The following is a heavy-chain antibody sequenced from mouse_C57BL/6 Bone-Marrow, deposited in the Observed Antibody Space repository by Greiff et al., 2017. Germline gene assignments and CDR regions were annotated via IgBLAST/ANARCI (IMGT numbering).Heavy chain of an antibody. CDR3: LLGFAY. J-gene: IGHJ3*01. D-gene: IGHD1-1*01. CDR2: INPYNGGT. CDR1: GYTFTDSY. Sequence: VQLQQSGPVLVKPGASVKMSCKASGYTFTDSYMNWVKPSHGKSLEWIGVINPYNGGTSYNQKFKGKATLTVDKSSSTAYLELNSLTSEDSAVYYLLLGFAYWGQGTLVTVSA. V-gene: IGHV1-19*01.